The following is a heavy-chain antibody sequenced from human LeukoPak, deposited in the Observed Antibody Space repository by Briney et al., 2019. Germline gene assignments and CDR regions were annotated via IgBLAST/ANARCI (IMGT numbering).Heavy chain of an antibody. Sequence: ASVKVSCKASGYTFTSYGISWVRQAPGQGLERMGWISAYNGNTTYAQKLQGRVTMTTDTSTSTAYMELRSLRSDDTAVYYCARDRGSMVRGTSYYYYGMDVWGQGTTVTVSS. D-gene: IGHD3-10*01. V-gene: IGHV1-18*01. CDR3: ARDRGSMVRGTSYYYYGMDV. CDR1: GYTFTSYG. J-gene: IGHJ6*02. CDR2: ISAYNGNT.